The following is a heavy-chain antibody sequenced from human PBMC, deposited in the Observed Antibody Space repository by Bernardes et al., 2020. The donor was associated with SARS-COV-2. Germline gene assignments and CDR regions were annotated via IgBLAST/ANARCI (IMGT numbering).Heavy chain of an antibody. CDR3: ARGSLFYHNDEGPFHS. J-gene: IGHJ4*02. CDR1: GYTLTELS. V-gene: IGHV1-24*01. D-gene: IGHD2-2*01. CDR2: FDPEDDET. Sequence: ASVKVSCKVSGYKVSGYTLTELSIHWVRQPPGKGLEWMGVFDPEDDETIYAQQFQGRVTMTEDSSTDTAYMELSSLRDEDTAVYYCARGSLFYHNDEGPFHSWGQGTLVTVSS.